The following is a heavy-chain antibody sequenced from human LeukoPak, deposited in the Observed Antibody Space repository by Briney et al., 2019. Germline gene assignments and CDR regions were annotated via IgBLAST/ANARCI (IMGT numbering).Heavy chain of an antibody. CDR2: IKSKARGGTT. V-gene: IGHV3-15*01. J-gene: IGHJ4*02. CDR1: GFTFTDAW. Sequence: GGSLRLSCAASGFTFTDAWMGWVRQARGRGLEWVGRIKSKARGGTTDYAAPVKGRFTIARDDSKDTLDLQMNSLKTEDTAVYYCTTDHFNWGRGTLVTVSS. CDR3: TTDHFN.